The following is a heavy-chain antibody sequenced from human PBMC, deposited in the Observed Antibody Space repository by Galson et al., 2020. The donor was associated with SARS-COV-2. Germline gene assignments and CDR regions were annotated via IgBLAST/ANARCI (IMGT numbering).Heavy chain of an antibody. CDR3: ATSSPTLRNWFDP. CDR2: IYYTGST. Sequence: ASETLSLTCTISGAFVGSGTRYWSWIRQSPGKELQWIGHIYYTGSTDYNPALHSRVTISLDTSRNQFYMRLTSVTAADTAVYYCATSSPTLRNWFDPWGRGTLVTVSS. V-gene: IGHV4-61*01. D-gene: IGHD2-2*01. CDR1: GAFVGSGTRY. J-gene: IGHJ5*02.